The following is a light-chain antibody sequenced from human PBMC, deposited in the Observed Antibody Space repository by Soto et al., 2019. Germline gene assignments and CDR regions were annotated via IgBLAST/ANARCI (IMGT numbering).Light chain of an antibody. CDR3: QQLNNFPRT. CDR2: AAS. Sequence: IQLTQSPSSLSASVGDRVTITCRASQDIGNYLAWYQHKPGTAPKLLIYAASALQTGVPSRFSGSGSGTDFTLSISSLQPEAFATYYCQQLNNFPRTFGPGTKVDIK. V-gene: IGKV1-9*01. J-gene: IGKJ3*01. CDR1: QDIGNY.